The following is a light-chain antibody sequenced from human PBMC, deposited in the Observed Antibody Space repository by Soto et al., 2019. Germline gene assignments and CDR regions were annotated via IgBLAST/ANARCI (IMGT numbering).Light chain of an antibody. CDR1: SSDVGHYNY. J-gene: IGLJ3*02. CDR3: SSYTTMVTRV. Sequence: QSDLTQPASVSGSPGQSITISCTGTSSDVGHYNYVSWFQQHPGKAPKLIIYEVTSRPSGVSSRFSGSKSGNTASLTISGLQAEDEAEYYCSSYTTMVTRVFGGGTKLTVL. CDR2: EVT. V-gene: IGLV2-14*01.